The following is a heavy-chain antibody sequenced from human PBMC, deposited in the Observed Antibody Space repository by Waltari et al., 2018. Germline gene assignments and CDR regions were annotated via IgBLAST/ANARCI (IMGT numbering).Heavy chain of an antibody. V-gene: IGHV3-53*02. Sequence: EVLLVETGGGLIQPGGSLRLSCVLSGLSVNSNYMTWVRQAPGKALEGVSIVYRPGNTYYSDSVKGRFIISRDSSNNSLYLQMNSLRVDDTGVYFCARVIRDDSGGFYGIAGFDLWGPGTKVTVS. CDR3: ARVIRDDSGGFYGIAGFDL. CDR1: GLSVNSNY. D-gene: IGHD3-22*01. CDR2: VYRPGNT. J-gene: IGHJ3*01.